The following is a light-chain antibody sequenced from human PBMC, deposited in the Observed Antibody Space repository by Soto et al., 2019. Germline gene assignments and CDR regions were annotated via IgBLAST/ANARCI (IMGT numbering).Light chain of an antibody. CDR1: QSISSW. CDR2: DAS. V-gene: IGKV1-5*01. CDR3: QQYNSYAWT. J-gene: IGKJ1*01. Sequence: VRMTLSPAALSASVGDRAAITCRASQSISSWLAWYQQKPGKAPKLLIYDASSLESGVPSRFSGSGSGTEFTLTISSLQPDDFATYYCQQYNSYAWTFGQGTKVDI.